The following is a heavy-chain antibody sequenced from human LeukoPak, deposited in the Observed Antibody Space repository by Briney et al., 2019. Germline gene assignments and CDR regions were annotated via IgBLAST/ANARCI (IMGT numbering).Heavy chain of an antibody. CDR2: IYYSGSS. J-gene: IGHJ5*02. CDR1: GGSINNGGYY. V-gene: IGHV4-31*03. D-gene: IGHD3-3*01. CDR3: ARRHYDFWSGYYPNWFDP. Sequence: SETLSLTCTVSGGSINNGGYYWSWIRQHPGKGLEWIGYIYYSGSSYYNPSLKSRVTISVDTSKNQFSLKLSSVTAADTAVYYCARRHYDFWSGYYPNWFDPWGQGTLVTVSS.